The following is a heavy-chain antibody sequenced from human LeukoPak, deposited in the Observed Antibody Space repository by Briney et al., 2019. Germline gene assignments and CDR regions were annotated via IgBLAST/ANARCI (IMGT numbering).Heavy chain of an antibody. D-gene: IGHD3-3*01. V-gene: IGHV1-69*13. CDR2: IIPIFGTA. J-gene: IGHJ4*02. CDR1: GGSFSSYA. CDR3: ARGSIRFLEWLSFDY. Sequence: GASVKVSCKASGGSFSSYAIIWVRQAPGQGLEWMGGIIPIFGTANYAQKFQGRVTITADESTSTAYMELSSLRSEDTAAYYCARGSIRFLEWLSFDYWGQGTLVTVSS.